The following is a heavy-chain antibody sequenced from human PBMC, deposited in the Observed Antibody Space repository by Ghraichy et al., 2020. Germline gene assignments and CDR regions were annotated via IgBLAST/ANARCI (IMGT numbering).Heavy chain of an antibody. CDR2: ISSSSSYI. CDR3: AVGGVYCSGGSCYSGY. D-gene: IGHD2-15*01. V-gene: IGHV3-21*01. J-gene: IGHJ4*02. Sequence: GSLNISCAASGFTFSSYSMNWVRQAPGKGLEWVSSISSSSSYIYYADSVKGRFTISRDNAKNSLYLQMNSLRAEDTAVYYCAVGGVYCSGGSCYSGYWGQGTLVTVSS. CDR1: GFTFSSYS.